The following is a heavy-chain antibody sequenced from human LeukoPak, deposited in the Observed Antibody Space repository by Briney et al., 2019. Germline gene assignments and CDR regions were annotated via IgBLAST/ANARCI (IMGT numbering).Heavy chain of an antibody. CDR1: GFTFSSYS. V-gene: IGHV3-48*01. CDR3: ARDISCDLGDY. CDR2: ISSSSSTI. D-gene: IGHD3-3*01. J-gene: IGHJ4*02. Sequence: GGSLRLSCAASGFTFSSYSMNWVRQAPGKGLEWVSYISSSSSTIYYADSVKGRFTISRDNAKNSLYLQMNSLRAEDTAVYYCARDISCDLGDYWGQGTLVTVSS.